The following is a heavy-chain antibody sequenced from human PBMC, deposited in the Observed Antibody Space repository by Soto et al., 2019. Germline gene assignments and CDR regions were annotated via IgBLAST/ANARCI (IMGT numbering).Heavy chain of an antibody. Sequence: GGSLRLSCAASGFTFSSYGMHWVRQAPGKGLEWVAVISYDGSNKYYADSVKGRFTISRDNSKNTLYLQMNSLIAEDTAVYYCAREVGSSGWYCFDYWGQGTLVTVSS. V-gene: IGHV3-30*03. D-gene: IGHD6-19*01. CDR1: GFTFSSYG. CDR3: AREVGSSGWYCFDY. J-gene: IGHJ4*02. CDR2: ISYDGSNK.